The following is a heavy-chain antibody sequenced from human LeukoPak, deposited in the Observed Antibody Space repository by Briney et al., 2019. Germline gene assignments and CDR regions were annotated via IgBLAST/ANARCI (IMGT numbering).Heavy chain of an antibody. J-gene: IGHJ4*02. V-gene: IGHV3-23*01. CDR1: GFTFSSYA. D-gene: IGHD3-9*01. CDR3: ARDPPSLRYFDWLPDY. Sequence: GGSLRLSCAASGFTFSSYAMSWVRQAPGKGLEWVSSGSSGNTYYADSVKGRFTISRDNSKNTLYLEMNSLRAEDTAVYYCARDPPSLRYFDWLPDYWGQGTLVTVSS. CDR2: SGSSGNT.